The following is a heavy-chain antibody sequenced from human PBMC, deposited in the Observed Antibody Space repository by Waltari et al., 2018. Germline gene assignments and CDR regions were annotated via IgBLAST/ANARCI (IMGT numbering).Heavy chain of an antibody. V-gene: IGHV3-74*01. J-gene: IGHJ4*02. Sequence: EVQLVESGGGLVQPGGSLRLSCAASGFTFSSYWMHWVRQVPGMGLVWVSRIHSDGGSTNYADSVKGRFTISRDNAKNTLYLQMNSLRAEDTAVYYCASCSSTSCRGCGQGTLVTVSS. CDR3: ASCSSTSCRG. CDR1: GFTFSSYW. D-gene: IGHD2-2*01. CDR2: IHSDGGST.